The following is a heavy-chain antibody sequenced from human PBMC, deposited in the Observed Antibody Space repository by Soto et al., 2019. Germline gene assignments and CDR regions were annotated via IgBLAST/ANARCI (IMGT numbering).Heavy chain of an antibody. CDR2: INWNSGTK. Sequence: EAQLVESGGDLVQPGTSLRLSCAASGFTFDDYAMSWVRQVPGKGLEWVSGINWNSGTKGYADSVKGRFTISRDNAKNSLYLQMSRLRADDTALYYCTKDRVAVISGWFDTWGQGIQVTVAA. D-gene: IGHD2-21*01. J-gene: IGHJ5*02. CDR3: TKDRVAVISGWFDT. CDR1: GFTFDDYA. V-gene: IGHV3-9*01.